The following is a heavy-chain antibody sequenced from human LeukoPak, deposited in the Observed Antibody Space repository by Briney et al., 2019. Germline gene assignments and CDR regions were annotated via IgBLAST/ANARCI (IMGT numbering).Heavy chain of an antibody. CDR3: AKDRASSWWYFDL. J-gene: IGHJ2*01. CDR1: GFTFSSYG. CDR2: IAYDGNEK. D-gene: IGHD1-26*01. Sequence: GGSLRLSCAASGFTFSSYGMHWVRQAPGKGLEWVSFIAYDGNEKHYADSVKGRFTISRDNSKNTLYLQMNSLTTEDTAVYYCAKDRASSWWYFDLWGRGTLVTVSS. V-gene: IGHV3-30*18.